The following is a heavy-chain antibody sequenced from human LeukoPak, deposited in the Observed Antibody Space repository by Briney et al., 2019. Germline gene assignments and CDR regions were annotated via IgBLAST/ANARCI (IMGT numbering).Heavy chain of an antibody. CDR2: IYSGGST. CDR1: GFTVSSNY. J-gene: IGHJ4*02. V-gene: IGHV3-66*01. CDR3: ASCYSGSYYFDY. D-gene: IGHD1-26*01. Sequence: AGRSLRLSCAASGFTVSSNYMSWVRQAPGKGLEWVSVIYSGGSTYYADSVKGRFTISRDNSKNTLYLQMNSLRAEDTAVYYCASCYSGSYYFDYWGQGTLVTVSS.